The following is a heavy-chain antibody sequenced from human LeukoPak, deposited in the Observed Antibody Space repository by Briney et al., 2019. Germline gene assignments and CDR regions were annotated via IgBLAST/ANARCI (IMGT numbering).Heavy chain of an antibody. Sequence: GASVKVSCKASGYTFTGYYMHWVRQAPGQGLEWMGWINPNSGGTNYAQKLQGRVTMTTDTSTSTAYMELRSLRSDDTAVYYCASGALGSSSSYYYYMDVWGKGTTVTVSS. CDR3: ASGALGSSSSYYYYMDV. CDR2: INPNSGGT. V-gene: IGHV1-2*02. CDR1: GYTFTGYY. J-gene: IGHJ6*03. D-gene: IGHD6-6*01.